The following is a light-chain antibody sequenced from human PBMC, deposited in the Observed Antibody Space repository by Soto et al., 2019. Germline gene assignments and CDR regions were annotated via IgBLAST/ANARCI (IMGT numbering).Light chain of an antibody. CDR1: QSVSSIY. J-gene: IGKJ3*01. CDR2: GAS. V-gene: IGKV3-20*01. CDR3: QKYRSPPRFT. Sequence: EMGVTHARGNLALSRGEGGTLACGCIQSVSSIYLAWYQHEPGQAPRLLIYGASSRATGIPDRFRGSGSGTDLTVTISPLDPEDLALYYSQKYRSPPRFTFGPGTKVDIK.